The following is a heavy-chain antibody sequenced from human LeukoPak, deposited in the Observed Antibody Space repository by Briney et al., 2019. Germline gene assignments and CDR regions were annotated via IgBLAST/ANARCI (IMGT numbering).Heavy chain of an antibody. CDR1: GGSISGYY. Sequence: PSETLSLTCTVSGGSISGYYWSWIRQPPGKGLEGMGDLYYSGSTNYNPSLKSRVTISVDTSKNQFSLKLSSVTAADTAVYYCARDEDSAYGSGSYLSWGQGTLVTVSS. V-gene: IGHV4-59*01. J-gene: IGHJ5*02. CDR3: ARDEDSAYGSGSYLS. D-gene: IGHD3-10*01. CDR2: LYYSGST.